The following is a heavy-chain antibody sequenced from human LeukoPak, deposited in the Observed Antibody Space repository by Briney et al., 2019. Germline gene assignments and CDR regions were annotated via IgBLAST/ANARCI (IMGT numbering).Heavy chain of an antibody. D-gene: IGHD4-17*01. CDR2: IIPIFGTA. V-gene: IGHV1-69*06. CDR1: GGTISSYA. Sequence: SVKVSCKASGGTISSYAISWERQAPGQGLEWMGGIIPIFGTANYAQKFQGRVTITADKSTSTAYMELSSLRSEDTAVYYCARGAGAVTTTHLSTLHYFDYWGQGTLVTVSS. CDR3: ARGAGAVTTTHLSTLHYFDY. J-gene: IGHJ4*02.